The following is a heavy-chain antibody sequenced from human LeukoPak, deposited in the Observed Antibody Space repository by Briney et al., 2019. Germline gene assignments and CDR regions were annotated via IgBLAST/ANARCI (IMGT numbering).Heavy chain of an antibody. CDR1: GDSFSGYY. J-gene: IGHJ4*02. V-gene: IGHV4-34*01. D-gene: IGHD1-26*01. CDR2: ISHSGST. CDR3: ARGRVGATRFDY. Sequence: PSETPSLTCAVYGDSFSGYYWSWIRQPPGKGLEWIGEISHSGSTNYIPSLKSRVTISVDTSKNQFSLKLSSVIAADTAVYYCARGRVGATRFDYWGQGTLVTVSS.